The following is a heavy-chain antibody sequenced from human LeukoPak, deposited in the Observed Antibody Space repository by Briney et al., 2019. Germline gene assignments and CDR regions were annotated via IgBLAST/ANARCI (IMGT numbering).Heavy chain of an antibody. CDR3: AKDGGSTLPYYFDW. CDR2: ITGIGGGT. J-gene: IGHJ4*02. Sequence: GGSLRLSCAGSGFMFELYAMNWVRQAPGRGLEWVSVITGIGGGTYYAESVEGRFTVSRDNSKNTVYLQMNSLRADDTAVYYCAKDGGSTLPYYFDWWGQGTLVTVAS. V-gene: IGHV3-23*01. D-gene: IGHD3-10*01. CDR1: GFMFELYA.